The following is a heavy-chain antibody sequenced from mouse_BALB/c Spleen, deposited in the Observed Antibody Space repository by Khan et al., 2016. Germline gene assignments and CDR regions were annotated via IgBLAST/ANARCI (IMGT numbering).Heavy chain of an antibody. J-gene: IGHJ3*01. CDR3: TTRHYYGSSSFAY. Sequence: EVRLQESGPGLVRPSQSLSLTCTVTGYSITSDYAWNWIRQFPGKKLEWMGYISYSGTTSYNPSLKSRVSITRDTSKNQFFLQLTSVTTEDTATYYCTTRHYYGSSSFAYWGQGTLVTVSA. V-gene: IGHV3-2*02. D-gene: IGHD1-1*01. CDR1: GYSITSDYA. CDR2: ISYSGTT.